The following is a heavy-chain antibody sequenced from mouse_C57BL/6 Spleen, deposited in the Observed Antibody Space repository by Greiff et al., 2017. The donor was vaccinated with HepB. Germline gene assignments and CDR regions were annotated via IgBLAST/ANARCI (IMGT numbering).Heavy chain of an antibody. D-gene: IGHD4-1*01. CDR1: GYTFTDYN. J-gene: IGHJ3*01. Sequence: EVQLQQSGPELVKPGASVKMSCKASGYTFTDYNMHWVKQSHGKSLEWIGYINPNNGGTSYNQKFKGKATLTVNKSSSTAYMELRSLTSEDSAVYYGASGELGRGFAYWGQGTLVTVSA. CDR3: ASGELGRGFAY. CDR2: INPNNGGT. V-gene: IGHV1-22*01.